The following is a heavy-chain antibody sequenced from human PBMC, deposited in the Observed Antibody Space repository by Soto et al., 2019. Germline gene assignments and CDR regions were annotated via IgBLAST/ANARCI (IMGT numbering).Heavy chain of an antibody. Sequence: GGSLRLSCAASGFTFSSYSMNWVRQAPGKGLEWVSYISSSSSTIYYADSVKGRFTISRDNAKNSLYLQMNSLRAEDTAVYCGARVTEDYYYYMDGWAKGNTVTVSS. CDR1: GFTFSSYS. D-gene: IGHD2-21*02. V-gene: IGHV3-48*01. CDR2: ISSSSSTI. J-gene: IGHJ6*03. CDR3: ARVTEDYYYYMDG.